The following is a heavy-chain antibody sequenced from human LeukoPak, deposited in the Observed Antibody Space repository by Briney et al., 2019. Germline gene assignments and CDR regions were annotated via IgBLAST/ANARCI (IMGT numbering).Heavy chain of an antibody. V-gene: IGHV1-46*01. Sequence: GASVKVSCTASGYTFSSYYMHWVRQAPGQGLEWMGIINPSGGSTTYAQKFQGRVTMTRDTSTSTVYMELSSLRSEDTAVYYCARRLLGSYGGDYWGQGTLVTVFS. CDR1: GYTFSSYY. CDR3: ARRLLGSYGGDY. CDR2: INPSGGST. J-gene: IGHJ4*02. D-gene: IGHD1-26*01.